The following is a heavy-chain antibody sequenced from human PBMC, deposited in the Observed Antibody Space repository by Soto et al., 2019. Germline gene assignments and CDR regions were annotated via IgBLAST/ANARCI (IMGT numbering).Heavy chain of an antibody. CDR3: ARDFFDSSDYTTNWFDP. D-gene: IGHD3-22*01. CDR2: IYHTGNA. Sequence: SXTLSLTCTVSGDSISISRFYWAWIRQPAGEGLEWIGSIYHTGNAYYNPSLKSRVTISVDTSKNQFSLKLTPVTAADAALYYCARDFFDSSDYTTNWFDPWGQGTLVTVSS. CDR1: GDSISISRFY. V-gene: IGHV4-39*01. J-gene: IGHJ5*02.